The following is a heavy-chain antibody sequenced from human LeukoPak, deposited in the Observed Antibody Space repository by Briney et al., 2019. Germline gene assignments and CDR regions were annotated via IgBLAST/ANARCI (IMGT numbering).Heavy chain of an antibody. CDR1: GFTSSSNW. J-gene: IGHJ4*02. D-gene: IGHD6-19*01. V-gene: IGHV3-7*01. CDR3: ARSLRVAVGASY. Sequence: GGSLRPSCVASGFTSSSNWMSWVRQAPGKGLEWVANIKQDGSEKYYMHSLKGRFTISRDNAKNSLYLQMNSLTDEDTAIYYCARSLRVAVGASYWGQGTLVTVSS. CDR2: IKQDGSEK.